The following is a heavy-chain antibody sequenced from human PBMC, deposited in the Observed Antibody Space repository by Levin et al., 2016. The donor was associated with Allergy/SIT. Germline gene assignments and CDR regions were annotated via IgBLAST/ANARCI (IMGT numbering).Heavy chain of an antibody. CDR2: INSDGTGT. D-gene: IGHD6-13*01. Sequence: GESLKISCAASGFTFSSYWMHWVRQAPGKGLVWVSRINSDGTGTIYADSVKGRFTISRDNAKNTLYLQMNSLRAEDTAVYYCARDSSSWYLDYWGQGTLVTVSS. CDR3: ARDSSSWYLDY. J-gene: IGHJ4*02. V-gene: IGHV3-74*01. CDR1: GFTFSSYW.